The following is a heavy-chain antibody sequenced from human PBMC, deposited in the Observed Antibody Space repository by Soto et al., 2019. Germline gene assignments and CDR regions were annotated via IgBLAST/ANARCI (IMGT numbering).Heavy chain of an antibody. D-gene: IGHD3-3*01. V-gene: IGHV3-30-3*01. CDR1: GFTFSAYV. CDR2: ISYDGNSE. CDR3: ASGIIPDVEY. Sequence: QVQLVESGGGVVQPGTSLRVSCGASGFTFSAYVMHWVRQAPGKGLEWVAAISYDGNSEYYAASVKGRFTVSRDNSKNTVFLQMNTLRVEDTAVYYCASGIIPDVEYWGQGTLVTVSS. J-gene: IGHJ4*02.